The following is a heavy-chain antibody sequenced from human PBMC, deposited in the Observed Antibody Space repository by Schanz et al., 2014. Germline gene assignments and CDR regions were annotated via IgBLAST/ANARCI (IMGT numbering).Heavy chain of an antibody. D-gene: IGHD4-17*01. Sequence: QVQLVESGGGVVQPGRSLRLSCAAYGFTLSSYAMHWVRQAPGKGLEWVAVISYDGSNKYYADSVKGRFTISRDNAKNTLYLQMNSLRAEDTAVYYCARPRFDYGEVDYWGQGTLVTGSS. V-gene: IGHV3-30-3*01. J-gene: IGHJ4*02. CDR1: GFTLSSYA. CDR2: ISYDGSNK. CDR3: ARPRFDYGEVDY.